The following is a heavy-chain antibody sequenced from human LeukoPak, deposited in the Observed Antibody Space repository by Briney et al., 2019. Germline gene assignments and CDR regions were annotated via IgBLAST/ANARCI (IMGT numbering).Heavy chain of an antibody. Sequence: PGGSLRLSCAASGFTFSSYAMSWVRQAPGKGLEWVSAISGSGGGTYYADSVKGRFTVSRDNSKNTLYLQMNSLRAEDTAVYYCAKHVGYCSGGSCFEPARAAPMDVWGQGTTVTVSS. V-gene: IGHV3-23*01. J-gene: IGHJ6*02. CDR3: AKHVGYCSGGSCFEPARAAPMDV. D-gene: IGHD2-15*01. CDR2: ISGSGGGT. CDR1: GFTFSSYA.